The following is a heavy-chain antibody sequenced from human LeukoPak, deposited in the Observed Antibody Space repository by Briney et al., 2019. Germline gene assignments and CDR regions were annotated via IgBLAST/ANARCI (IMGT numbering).Heavy chain of an antibody. D-gene: IGHD6-13*01. CDR2: ISSNGGST. Sequence: GGSLRLSCVPPLFSPRGSTMRCGSQAPGKGLEYVSAISSNGGSTYYANSVRGRFTIFRDNSKDTLYLQMGRLRAEDMAVYYSARSYSGRWDEHFDFWGQGTLVTVSS. V-gene: IGHV3-64*01. CDR3: ARSYSGRWDEHFDF. CDR1: FSPRGST. J-gene: IGHJ4*02.